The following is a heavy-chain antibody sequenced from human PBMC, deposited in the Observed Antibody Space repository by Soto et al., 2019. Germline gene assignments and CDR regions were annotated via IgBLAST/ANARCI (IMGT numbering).Heavy chain of an antibody. Sequence: SDTRSLTYTVSGDYIISSGFYWGWVRQPPGKGLEWIGSIFYLGSSYYNPSLKSRVTMSVDTSKNQFSLRLRSVTAADTALYFCARHSLALRKNNWFDPWGQGIMVTVSS. CDR3: ARHSLALRKNNWFDP. D-gene: IGHD3-3*02. J-gene: IGHJ5*02. CDR2: IFYLGSS. V-gene: IGHV4-39*01. CDR1: GDYIISSGFY.